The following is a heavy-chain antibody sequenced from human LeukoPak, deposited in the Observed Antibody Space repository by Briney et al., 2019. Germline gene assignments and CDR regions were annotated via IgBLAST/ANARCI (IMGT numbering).Heavy chain of an antibody. CDR3: ASQYYYDSSGADY. J-gene: IGHJ4*02. CDR2: ISYDGSNG. Sequence: PGGSLRLSCATSGFTFSSYGMHWVRHAPGKGLEWVAVISYDGSNGFYADSVKGRFTISRDNSKNTLTLQMNSLRVEDTALYYCASQYYYDSSGADYWGQGTLVTVSS. CDR1: GFTFSSYG. D-gene: IGHD3-22*01. V-gene: IGHV3-30*03.